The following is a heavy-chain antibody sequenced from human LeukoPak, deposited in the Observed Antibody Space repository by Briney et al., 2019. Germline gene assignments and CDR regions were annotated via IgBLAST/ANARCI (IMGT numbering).Heavy chain of an antibody. D-gene: IGHD6-6*01. V-gene: IGHV3-30*18. CDR3: AKGLEYSSFSPDY. CDR1: GFTFSNYG. CDR2: ISYDGSNK. J-gene: IGHJ4*02. Sequence: GGSLRLSCAASGFTFSNYGMHWVRQAPGKGLEWVAVISYDGSNKYFADSVKGRFTISRDNSKNTLYLQMNSLRAEDTAVYYCAKGLEYSSFSPDYWGQGTLVTVSS.